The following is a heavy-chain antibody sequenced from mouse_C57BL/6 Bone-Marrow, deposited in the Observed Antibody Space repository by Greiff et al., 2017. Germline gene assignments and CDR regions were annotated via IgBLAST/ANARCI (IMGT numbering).Heavy chain of an antibody. CDR1: GFSLTSYG. CDR3: ARKGYGSSCGYFDV. J-gene: IGHJ1*03. V-gene: IGHV2-2*01. CDR2: IWSGGST. D-gene: IGHD1-1*01. Sequence: VQLQQSGPGLVQPSQSLSITCTVSGFSLTSYGVHWVRQSPGKGLEWLGVIWSGGSTDYNAAFISSLSISKDNSKSQVFFKMNSLQADDTAIYYCARKGYGSSCGYFDVWGTGTTVTVSS.